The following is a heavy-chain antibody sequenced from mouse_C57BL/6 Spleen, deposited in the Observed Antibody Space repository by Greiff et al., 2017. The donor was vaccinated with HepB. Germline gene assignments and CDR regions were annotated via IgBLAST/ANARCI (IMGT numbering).Heavy chain of an antibody. CDR1: GFSLTSYG. D-gene: IGHD1-1*01. V-gene: IGHV2-2*01. CDR3: ARGSTTVARGYFDV. CDR2: IWSGGST. J-gene: IGHJ1*03. Sequence: QVQLQQSGPGLVQPSQSLSITCTVSGFSLTSYGVHWVRQSPGKGLEWLGVIWSGGSTDYNAAFISRLSISKDNSKSQVFFKMNSLQADDTAIYYCARGSTTVARGYFDVWGTGTTVTVSS.